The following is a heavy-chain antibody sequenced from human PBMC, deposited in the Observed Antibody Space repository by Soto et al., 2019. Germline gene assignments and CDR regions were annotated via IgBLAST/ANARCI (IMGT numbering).Heavy chain of an antibody. CDR2: TSYDGSNN. CDR1: GFTFRSYV. V-gene: IGHV3-33*05. D-gene: IGHD1-1*01. J-gene: IGHJ4*02. Sequence: QVQLVESGGGVVQPGTSLRLSCVGSGFTFRSYVIHWVRQAPGKGLEWVALTSYDGSNNFYGDSVKGRFTISRDNSRNTVELKMDSLRLEDMALYYCARCGTTGGLDVWGQGTLVAVSS. CDR3: ARCGTTGGLDV.